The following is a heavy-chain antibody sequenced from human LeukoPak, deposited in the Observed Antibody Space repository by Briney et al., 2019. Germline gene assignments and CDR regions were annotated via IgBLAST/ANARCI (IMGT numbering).Heavy chain of an antibody. CDR2: ISSSSSSYI. Sequence: GGSLRLSCAASGFTFSSYSMNWVRQAPGKGLEWVSSISSSSSSYIYYADSVKGRFTISRDNAKNSLYLQMNSLRAEDTAVYYCARVETLRYDSGSYYAFDIWGQGTMVTVSS. CDR3: ARVETLRYDSGSYYAFDI. D-gene: IGHD3-10*01. CDR1: GFTFSSYS. J-gene: IGHJ3*02. V-gene: IGHV3-21*01.